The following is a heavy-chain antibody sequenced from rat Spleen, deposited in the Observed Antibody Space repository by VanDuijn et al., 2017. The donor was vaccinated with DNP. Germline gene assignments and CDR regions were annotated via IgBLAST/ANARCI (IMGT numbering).Heavy chain of an antibody. Sequence: EVQLVESGGGPVQPGRSLKLSCVASGFIFSNYWMTWIRQAPGKGLEWVATISYDGSSTYYRDSVKGRFTISRDNAKSTLYLQMDSLRSEDTATYYCARHSPRWDFDYWGQGVMVTVSS. D-gene: IGHD3-1*01. CDR2: ISYDGSST. V-gene: IGHV5-29*01. CDR3: ARHSPRWDFDY. CDR1: GFIFSNYW. J-gene: IGHJ2*01.